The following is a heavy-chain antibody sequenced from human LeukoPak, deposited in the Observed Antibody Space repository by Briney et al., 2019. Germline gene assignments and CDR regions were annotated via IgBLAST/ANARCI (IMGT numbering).Heavy chain of an antibody. Sequence: KPSETLSLTCTVSGGSISSASYYWSWIRQPAGKGLEWIGRIYISGSANYKSSLMSRVTISVDTSKNQFSLKLSSVTAADTAVYYCAREREGPYGYLDYWGQGTLVTVSS. J-gene: IGHJ4*02. CDR1: GGSISSASYY. CDR3: AREREGPYGYLDY. D-gene: IGHD4-17*01. V-gene: IGHV4-61*02. CDR2: IYISGSA.